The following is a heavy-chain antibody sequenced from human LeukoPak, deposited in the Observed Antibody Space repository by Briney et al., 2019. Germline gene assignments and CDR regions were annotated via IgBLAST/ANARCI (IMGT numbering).Heavy chain of an antibody. CDR3: ARIAAVRYYYYYYGMDV. CDR1: GGSISSYY. Sequence: TSETLSLTCTVSGGSISSYYWSWIRQPPGKGLEWIGYIYYSGSTNYNPSLKSRVTISVDTSKNQFSLKLSSVTAADTAVYYCARIAAVRYYYYYYGMDVWGQGTTVTVSS. V-gene: IGHV4-59*12. CDR2: IYYSGST. D-gene: IGHD6-13*01. J-gene: IGHJ6*02.